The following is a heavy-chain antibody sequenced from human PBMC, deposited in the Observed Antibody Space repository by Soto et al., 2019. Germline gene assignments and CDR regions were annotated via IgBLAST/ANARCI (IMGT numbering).Heavy chain of an antibody. J-gene: IGHJ4*02. CDR2: ISGSGGST. CDR1: GFTFSSYA. CDR3: AKYTPYYYDSSGYYLDY. V-gene: IGHV3-23*01. D-gene: IGHD3-22*01. Sequence: PGGSLRLSCAASGFTFSSYAMSWVRRAPGKGLEWVSAISGSGGSTYYADSVKGRFTISRDNSKNTLYLQMNSLRAEDTAVYYCAKYTPYYYDSSGYYLDYWGQGTLVTVSS.